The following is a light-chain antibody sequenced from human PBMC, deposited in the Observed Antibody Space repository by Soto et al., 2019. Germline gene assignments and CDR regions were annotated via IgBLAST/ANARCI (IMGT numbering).Light chain of an antibody. Sequence: SVLTQPPPASGSPGQSVTISCTDTTTDIGAINFVSSYLQRPGKAPELIIYEVTRRPSGVPDRIFASKSDTTSSLTVSGLQAEDEADYYCSSFAGTNSFVFGTGTKVTVL. CDR1: TTDIGAINF. V-gene: IGLV2-8*01. CDR3: SSFAGTNSFV. J-gene: IGLJ1*01. CDR2: EVT.